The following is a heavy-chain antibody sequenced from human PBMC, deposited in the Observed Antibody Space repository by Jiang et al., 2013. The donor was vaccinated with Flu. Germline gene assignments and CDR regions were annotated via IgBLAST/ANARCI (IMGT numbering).Heavy chain of an antibody. CDR2: IDPSDSYT. V-gene: IGHV5-10-1*03. Sequence: QLVESGAEVKKPGESLRISCKGSGYSFTSYWISWVRQMPGKGLEWMGRIDPSDSYTNYSPSFQGHVTISADKSISTAYLQWSSLRASDTAMYYCARHFRGAVAATHYWGQGTLVTVSS. CDR3: ARHFRGAVAATHY. D-gene: IGHD6-19*01. CDR1: GYSFTSYW. J-gene: IGHJ4*02.